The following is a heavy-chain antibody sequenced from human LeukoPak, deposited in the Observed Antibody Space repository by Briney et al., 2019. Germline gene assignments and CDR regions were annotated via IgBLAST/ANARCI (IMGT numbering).Heavy chain of an antibody. D-gene: IGHD6-13*01. V-gene: IGHV4-59*01. J-gene: IGHJ4*02. CDR3: ARGYSSSWYYFDY. Sequence: SETLSLTCAVSGGSISSYYWSWIRQPPGKGLEWIGYIYYSGSTNYNPSLKSRVTISVDTSKNQFSLKLSSVTAADTAVYYCARGYSSSWYYFDYWGQGTLVTVSS. CDR1: GGSISSYY. CDR2: IYYSGST.